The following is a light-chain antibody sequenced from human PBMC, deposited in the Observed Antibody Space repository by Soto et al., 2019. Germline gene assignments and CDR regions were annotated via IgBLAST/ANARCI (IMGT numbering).Light chain of an antibody. CDR1: SSNIGAGDD. J-gene: IGLJ2*01. CDR3: QSYDGSLSGVV. Sequence: QSALTQPPSVSGAPGQRVTISCTGSSSNIGAGDDVHWYQQRPGTAPKLLIYGNSNRPSGVPDRYSGSKSGTSASLAITGFQAEDEADYYCQSYDGSLSGVVFGGGTKLTVL. CDR2: GNS. V-gene: IGLV1-40*01.